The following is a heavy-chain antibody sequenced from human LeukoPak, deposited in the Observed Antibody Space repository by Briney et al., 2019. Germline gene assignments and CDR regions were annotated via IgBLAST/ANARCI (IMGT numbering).Heavy chain of an antibody. V-gene: IGHV1-2*06. Sequence: ASVKVSCKASGYTFTGYYMHWVRQAPGQGLEWMGRINPNSGGTNYAQKFQGRVTMTGDTSISTAYMELSRLRSDDTAVYYCARERGKQWLVDYWGQGTLVTVSS. CDR2: INPNSGGT. D-gene: IGHD6-19*01. J-gene: IGHJ4*02. CDR3: ARERGKQWLVDY. CDR1: GYTFTGYY.